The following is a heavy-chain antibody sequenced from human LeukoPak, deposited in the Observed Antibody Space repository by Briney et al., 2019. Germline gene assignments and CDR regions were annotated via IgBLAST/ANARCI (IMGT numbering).Heavy chain of an antibody. CDR1: GGSFSGYY. CDR2: INHSGST. D-gene: IGHD6-13*01. J-gene: IGHJ4*02. V-gene: IGHV4-34*01. CDR3: ARHAPRYSSRHDY. Sequence: SETLSLTCAVYGGSFSGYYWSWIRQPPGEGLEWIGEINHSGSTNYNPSLKSRVTISVDTSKNQFSLKLSSVTAADTAVYYCARHAPRYSSRHDYWGQGTLVTVSS.